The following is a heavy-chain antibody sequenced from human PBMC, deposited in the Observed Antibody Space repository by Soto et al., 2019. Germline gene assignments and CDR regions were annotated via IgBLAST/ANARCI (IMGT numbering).Heavy chain of an antibody. J-gene: IGHJ3*02. D-gene: IGHD4-17*01. CDR2: IKSKTDGGTT. V-gene: IGHV3-15*01. CDR1: GFTFSNAW. CDR3: TTDMALDDYGDYTDAFDI. Sequence: GGSLRLSCAASGFTFSNAWMSWVRQAPGKGLEWVGRIKSKTDGGTTDYAAPVKGRFTISRDDSKNTLYLQMNSLKTEDTAVYYCTTDMALDDYGDYTDAFDIWGQGTMVTVSS.